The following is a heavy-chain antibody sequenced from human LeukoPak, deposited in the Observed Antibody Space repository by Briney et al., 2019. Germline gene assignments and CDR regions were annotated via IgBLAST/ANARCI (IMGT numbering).Heavy chain of an antibody. CDR1: GFTFSSYS. V-gene: IGHV3-21*04. J-gene: IGHJ6*03. CDR2: ISSSSSYI. Sequence: GGSLRLSCAASGFTFSSYSMNWVRQAPGKGLEWVSSISSSSSYIYYADSVKGRFTISRDNAKNSLYLQMNSLRAEDTAVYYCAKRGGYDWRGHYYYYMGVWGKGTTVTVSS. D-gene: IGHD5-12*01. CDR3: AKRGGYDWRGHYYYYMGV.